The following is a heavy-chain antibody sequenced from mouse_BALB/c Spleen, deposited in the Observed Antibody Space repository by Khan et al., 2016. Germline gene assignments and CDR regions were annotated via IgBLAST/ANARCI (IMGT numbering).Heavy chain of an antibody. CDR2: VRTKANNHAT. Sequence: EVKLEESGGGLVQPGGSMKLSCAASGFTFSDAWMDWVRQSPEKGLEWVAEVRTKANNHATYYAESVNGRFTISRDDSRSSVYLQMNRLRPEDTGIYYSTRFGTTWDFDYWGQGTTLTVSS. CDR3: TRFGTTWDFDY. J-gene: IGHJ2*01. CDR1: GFTFSDAW. V-gene: IGHV6-6*01. D-gene: IGHD4-1*01.